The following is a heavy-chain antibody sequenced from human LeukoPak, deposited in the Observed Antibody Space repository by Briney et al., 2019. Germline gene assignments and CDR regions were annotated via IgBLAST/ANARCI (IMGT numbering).Heavy chain of an antibody. V-gene: IGHV1-69*05. J-gene: IGHJ4*02. D-gene: IGHD5-12*01. CDR3: ARAEGYDTPFFDY. CDR1: GGTFSSYA. Sequence: ASVKVSCKASGGTFSSYAISWVRQALGQGLEWMGGIIPIFGTANYAQKFQGRVTITTDESTSTAYMELSSLRSEDTAVYYCARAEGYDTPFFDYWGQGTLVTVSS. CDR2: IIPIFGTA.